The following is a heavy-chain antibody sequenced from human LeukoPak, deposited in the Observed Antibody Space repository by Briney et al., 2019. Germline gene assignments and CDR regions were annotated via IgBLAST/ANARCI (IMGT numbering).Heavy chain of an antibody. Sequence: PGGSLRLSCAASGFTFSSYAMSWFRQAPGNGLEWVSAISGSGGSTYYADSVKGRFTISRDNSKNTLYLQMNSLRAEDTAVYYCAKGPGARGHFNWFDPWGQGTLVTVSS. J-gene: IGHJ5*02. CDR2: ISGSGGST. CDR1: GFTFSSYA. CDR3: AKGPGARGHFNWFDP. D-gene: IGHD5-12*01. V-gene: IGHV3-23*01.